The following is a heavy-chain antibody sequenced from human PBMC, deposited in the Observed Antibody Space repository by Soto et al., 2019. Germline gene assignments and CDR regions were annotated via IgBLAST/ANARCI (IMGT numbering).Heavy chain of an antibody. D-gene: IGHD6-13*01. J-gene: IGHJ6*02. Sequence: PSETLSLTCTVSGGSISSYYWSWIRQPAGKGLEWIGRIYTSGSTSYNPSLKSRVTMSVDTSKNQFSLKLSSVTAADTAVYYCARVYSSPYYYYYGMDVWGQGTTVTVSS. CDR1: GGSISSYY. V-gene: IGHV4-4*07. CDR3: ARVYSSPYYYYYGMDV. CDR2: IYTSGST.